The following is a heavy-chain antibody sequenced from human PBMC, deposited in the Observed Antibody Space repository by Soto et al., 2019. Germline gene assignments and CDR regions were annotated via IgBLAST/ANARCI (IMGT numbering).Heavy chain of an antibody. CDR3: ARGHVLRFLEWSQEEYYFDY. J-gene: IGHJ4*02. Sequence: PGGSLRLSCAASGFTFSSYSMNWVRQAPGKGLEWVSYISSSSSTIYYADSVKGRFTISRDNAKNSLYLQMNSLGDEDTAVYYCARGHVLRFLEWSQEEYYFDYWGQGTLVTVSS. CDR2: ISSSSSTI. D-gene: IGHD3-3*01. V-gene: IGHV3-48*02. CDR1: GFTFSSYS.